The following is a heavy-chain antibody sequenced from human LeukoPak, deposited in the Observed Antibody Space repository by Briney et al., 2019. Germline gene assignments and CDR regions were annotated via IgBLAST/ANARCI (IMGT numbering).Heavy chain of an antibody. CDR2: IKQDGSEK. J-gene: IGHJ5*02. D-gene: IGHD3-3*01. CDR1: GFTFSSYW. Sequence: GGSLRLSCAASGFTFSSYWMSWVRQAPGKGLEWVANIKQDGSEKYYVDSVKGRFTISRDNAKNSLYLQMNSLRAEDTAVYYCARVFSDFWSGYSYGWWFDPWGQGTLSPSPQ. CDR3: ARVFSDFWSGYSYGWWFDP. V-gene: IGHV3-7*01.